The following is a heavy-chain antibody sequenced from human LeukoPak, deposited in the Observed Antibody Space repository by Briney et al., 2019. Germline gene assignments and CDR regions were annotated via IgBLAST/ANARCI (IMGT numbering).Heavy chain of an antibody. CDR1: GYTFTSYG. V-gene: IGHV1-18*01. J-gene: IGHJ4*02. D-gene: IGHD3-10*01. Sequence: ASVKVSCKASGYTFTSYGISWVRQAPGQGLEWMGWISAYNGNTNYAQKLQGRVTMTTDTSTSTAYMELRSLRSDDTAVYYCARDYRVYYYGSGSPTLAYWGQGTLVTVSS. CDR3: ARDYRVYYYGSGSPTLAY. CDR2: ISAYNGNT.